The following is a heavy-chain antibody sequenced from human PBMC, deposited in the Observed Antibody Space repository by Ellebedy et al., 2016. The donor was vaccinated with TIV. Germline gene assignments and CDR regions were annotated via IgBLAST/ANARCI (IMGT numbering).Heavy chain of an antibody. D-gene: IGHD5-24*01. CDR2: SHSSGTT. Sequence: MPGGSLRLSCTVSGGSISSDYWSWIRQPAGKGLEWIGRSHSSGTTNYNPSLKSRVTMSVDTPKNQFSLKLSSVTAADTAVYYCGGSRDGYIDYWGQGTPVTVSS. CDR3: GGSRDGYIDY. CDR1: GGSISSDY. V-gene: IGHV4-4*07. J-gene: IGHJ4*02.